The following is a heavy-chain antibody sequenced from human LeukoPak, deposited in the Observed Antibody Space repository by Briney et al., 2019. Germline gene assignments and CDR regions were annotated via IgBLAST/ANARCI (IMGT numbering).Heavy chain of an antibody. CDR1: GYTFTGYY. CDR2: INPNSGGT. V-gene: IGHV1-2*02. J-gene: IGHJ5*02. CDR3: AASPRGFVIAAAGTHWFDP. D-gene: IGHD6-13*01. Sequence: GASVKVSCKASGYTFTGYYMHWVRQAPGQGLEWMGWINPNSGGTNYAQKFQGRVTITTDESTSTAYMELSSLRSEDTAVYYCAASPRGFVIAAAGTHWFDPWGQGTLVTVSS.